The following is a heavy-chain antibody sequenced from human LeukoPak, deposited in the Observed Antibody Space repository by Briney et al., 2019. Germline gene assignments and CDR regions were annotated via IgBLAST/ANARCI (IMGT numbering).Heavy chain of an antibody. V-gene: IGHV4-39*07. CDR2: IYYSGST. D-gene: IGHD3-10*01. CDR3: ARVEEGYGSGRRENYYYYYMDV. J-gene: IGHJ6*03. Sequence: SETLSLTCTVSGGSISSSSYYWGWIRQPPGKGLEWIGSIYYSGSTNYNRSLKSRVTISVDTSKNQFSLKLSSVTAADTAVYYCARVEEGYGSGRRENYYYYYMDVWGKGTTVTISS. CDR1: GGSISSSSYY.